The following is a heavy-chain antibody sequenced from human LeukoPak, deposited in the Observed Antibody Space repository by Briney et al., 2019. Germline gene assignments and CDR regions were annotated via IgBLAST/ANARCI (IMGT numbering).Heavy chain of an antibody. V-gene: IGHV3-53*01. D-gene: IGHD3-3*01. J-gene: IGHJ5*02. CDR2: IYSGGST. CDR1: GFTFMRYD. Sequence: PGGSLRLSCGASGFTFMRYDMSWVCQAPGKGLEWVSVIYSGGSTYYADSVKGRFTISRDNSKNTLYLQMNSLRAEDTAVYYCARLESTLPKRFGWFQPWGQGTLVTVSS. CDR3: ARLESTLPKRFGWFQP.